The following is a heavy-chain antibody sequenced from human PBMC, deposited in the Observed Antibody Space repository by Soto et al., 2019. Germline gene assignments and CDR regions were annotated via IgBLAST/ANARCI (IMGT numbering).Heavy chain of an antibody. J-gene: IGHJ4*02. CDR3: AKRSSSSTFDY. Sequence: VQLLESGGGLVQPGESLRLSCAASGFTFSSYAMSWVRQDPGKGLDWVSVISGSDDSTYYADSVKGRFTISRDNSKNTLYMQMNSLSAEDTAVYYCAKRSSSSTFDYWGQVTLVTVSS. D-gene: IGHD6-6*01. CDR2: ISGSDDST. V-gene: IGHV3-23*01. CDR1: GFTFSSYA.